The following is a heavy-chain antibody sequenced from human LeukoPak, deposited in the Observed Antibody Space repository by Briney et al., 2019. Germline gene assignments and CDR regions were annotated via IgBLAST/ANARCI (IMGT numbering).Heavy chain of an antibody. V-gene: IGHV4-59*01. CDR3: ARAGAGNEYVGLFDY. D-gene: IGHD3-16*01. CDR1: GGSMSSYY. CDR2: IYYTGGI. J-gene: IGHJ4*02. Sequence: SETLSLTCTVSGGSMSSYYRIWIRQPPGKGLEWIGYIYYTGGINYNPSLKSRVTITVDTSKNQFSLKLSSVTAADTAVYYCARAGAGNEYVGLFDYWGQGTLVTVSS.